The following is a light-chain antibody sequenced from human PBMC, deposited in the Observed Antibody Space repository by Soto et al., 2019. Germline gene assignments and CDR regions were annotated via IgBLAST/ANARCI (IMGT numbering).Light chain of an antibody. CDR1: QDIGNY. CDR3: QKYNSAPHP. CDR2: GAS. Sequence: DIQMTQSPSSLSASVGDRVTITCRASQDIGNYLAWYQQKPGRAPNLLIYGASTLQSGVPSRFSGSGSGTDFTLTISSLQPEDVATYYCQKYNSAPHPFGQGTKLEIK. V-gene: IGKV1-27*01. J-gene: IGKJ2*01.